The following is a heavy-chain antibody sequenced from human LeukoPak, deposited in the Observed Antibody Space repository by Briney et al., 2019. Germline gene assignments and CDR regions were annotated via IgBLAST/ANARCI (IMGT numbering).Heavy chain of an antibody. CDR3: ARGLYSSSWYSPFDY. CDR2: IYSGGST. V-gene: IGHV3-66*01. D-gene: IGHD6-13*01. J-gene: IGHJ4*02. CDR1: GFTVSSNY. Sequence: PGGSLRLSCAASGFTVSSNYMSWVRQAPGKGLEWVSVIYSGGSTYYADSVKGRFTISRDNSKNTLYLQMNSLRAEDTAVYYCARGLYSSSWYSPFDYWGQGTLVTVSS.